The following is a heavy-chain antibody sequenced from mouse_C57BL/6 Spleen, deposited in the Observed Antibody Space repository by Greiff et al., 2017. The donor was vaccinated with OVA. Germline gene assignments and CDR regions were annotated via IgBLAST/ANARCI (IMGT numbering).Heavy chain of an antibody. V-gene: IGHV1-81*01. CDR2: IYPRSGNT. Sequence: VKLQQSGAELARPGASVKLSCKASGYTFTSYGISWVKQRTGQGLEWIGEIYPRSGNTYYNEKFKGKATLTADKSSSTAYMELRSLTSEDSAVYFCAREGSSGYVGFDYWGQGTTLTVSS. CDR3: AREGSSGYVGFDY. CDR1: GYTFTSYG. D-gene: IGHD3-2*02. J-gene: IGHJ2*01.